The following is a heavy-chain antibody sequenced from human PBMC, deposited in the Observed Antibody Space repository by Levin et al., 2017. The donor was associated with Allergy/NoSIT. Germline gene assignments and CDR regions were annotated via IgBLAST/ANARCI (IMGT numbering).Heavy chain of an antibody. D-gene: IGHD6-6*01. CDR2: ISHSGGT. V-gene: IGHV4-31*03. Sequence: SETLSLTCTVSGGSIGSGVYYWSWIRQHPGKGLEWIGYISHSGGTYYNPSLRSRVTISADTSKNQFSLKLSSVTAADTAVYYCARSPYSSSSYWFDPWGQGTLVTVSS. CDR1: GGSIGSGVYY. J-gene: IGHJ5*02. CDR3: ARSPYSSSSYWFDP.